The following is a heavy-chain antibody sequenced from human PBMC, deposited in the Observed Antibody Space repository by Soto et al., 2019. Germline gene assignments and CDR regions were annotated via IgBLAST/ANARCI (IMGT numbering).Heavy chain of an antibody. CDR1: GFTFNTHW. V-gene: IGHV3-74*01. CDR3: SVDSSHDRTVAGDF. CDR2: INGDGSET. D-gene: IGHD3-22*01. J-gene: IGHJ4*02. Sequence: GGSLRLSCAASGFTFNTHWMHWVRQAPGKGLVWVSRINGDGSETTYADSVKGRLTISRDNAKKMLYLQMNNVRVEDTAVYYCSVDSSHDRTVAGDFWGQGTLVTVSS.